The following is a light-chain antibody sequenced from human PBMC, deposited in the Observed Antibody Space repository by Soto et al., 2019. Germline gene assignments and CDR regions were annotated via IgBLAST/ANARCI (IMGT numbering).Light chain of an antibody. V-gene: IGLV1-51*01. Sequence: QSVLTQPPSVSAAPGQKVTISCSGSSSNIGNNYVNWYQQLPGTAPKLLIYDNDKRPSGIPDRFSGSKSGTSATLGITGLRRGEEADYYGGTGVFGRGGGVFGGGTKLPVL. CDR1: SSNIGNNY. CDR2: DND. CDR3: GTGVFGRGGGV. J-gene: IGLJ3*02.